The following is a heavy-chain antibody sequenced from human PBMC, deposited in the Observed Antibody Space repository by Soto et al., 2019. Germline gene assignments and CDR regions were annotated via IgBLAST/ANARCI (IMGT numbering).Heavy chain of an antibody. CDR1: GFTFSSYA. J-gene: IGHJ4*02. Sequence: EVQLLESGGGLVQPGGSLRLSCAASGFTFSSYAMSWVRQAPGKGLEWVSAISGSGGSTYYADSVKGRFTISRDNSKNTLYLQMNSLRAEDTAVYYCAKVAELLWFGEFPHVKYFDYWGQGTLVTVSS. V-gene: IGHV3-23*01. CDR3: AKVAELLWFGEFPHVKYFDY. D-gene: IGHD3-10*01. CDR2: ISGSGGST.